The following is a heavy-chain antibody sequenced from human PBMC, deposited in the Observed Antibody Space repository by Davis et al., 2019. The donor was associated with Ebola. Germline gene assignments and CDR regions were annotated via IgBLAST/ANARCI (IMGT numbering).Heavy chain of an antibody. D-gene: IGHD3-10*01. J-gene: IGHJ4*02. V-gene: IGHV3-7*03. Sequence: GESLKIPCVASGFTFSSYWMSWVRQAPGRGLEWVANIRQDGSDKQYVDSVKGRFTVSRDNSKNTVYLQMNDMRAEDTAIYYCAKNGDFMTTTTYFDFWGQGILVTVSS. CDR3: AKNGDFMTTTTYFDF. CDR2: IRQDGSDK. CDR1: GFTFSSYW.